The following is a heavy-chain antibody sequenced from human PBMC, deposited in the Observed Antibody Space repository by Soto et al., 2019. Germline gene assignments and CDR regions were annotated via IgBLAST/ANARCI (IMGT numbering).Heavy chain of an antibody. V-gene: IGHV1-46*01. CDR3: ARDHPYDFWSGYPPYYGMDV. CDR1: GYTFSSYY. D-gene: IGHD3-3*01. J-gene: IGHJ6*02. CDR2: INRSGGST. Sequence: ASVKVSCKASGYTFSSYYMHWVRQAPGQGLEWMGIINRSGGSTSYAQKFQGRVTMTRDTPTSTLYMELSSLRSDDTAVYYCARDHPYDFWSGYPPYYGMDVWGQGTTVTVSS.